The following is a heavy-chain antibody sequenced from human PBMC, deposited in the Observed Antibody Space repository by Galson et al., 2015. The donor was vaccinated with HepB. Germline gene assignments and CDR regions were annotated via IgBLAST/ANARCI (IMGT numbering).Heavy chain of an antibody. CDR3: ARQDVAVDVTGYYHYYGMDV. D-gene: IGHD6-19*01. V-gene: IGHV5-10-1*01. Sequence: QSGAEVKKPGESLRISCEGSGYRFTNYWISWVRQMPGKGLEWMGRIDPTDSYTKYSPSFQGHVTISVDKSISTAYVQWSSLKASDTAMYYCARQDVAVDVTGYYHYYGMDVWGQGTTVTVSS. CDR2: IDPTDSYT. J-gene: IGHJ6*02. CDR1: GYRFTNYW.